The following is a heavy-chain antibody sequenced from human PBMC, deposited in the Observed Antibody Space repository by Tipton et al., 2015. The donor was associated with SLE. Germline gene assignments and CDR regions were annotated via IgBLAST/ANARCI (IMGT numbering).Heavy chain of an antibody. CDR3: ARVPLHYDISDAFDI. CDR1: GFTFSSYS. V-gene: IGHV4-38-2*01. Sequence: LRLSCVASGFTFSSYSMNWVRQAPGKGLEWIGSIYYSGSTYYNPSLKSRVTISVDTSKNQFSLKLSSVTAADTAVYYCARVPLHYDISDAFDIWGQGTMVTVSS. CDR2: IYYSGST. J-gene: IGHJ3*02. D-gene: IGHD3-9*01.